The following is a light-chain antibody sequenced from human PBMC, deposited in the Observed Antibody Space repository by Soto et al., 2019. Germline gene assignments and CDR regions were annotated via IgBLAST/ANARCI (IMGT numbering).Light chain of an antibody. J-gene: IGKJ4*01. CDR1: QSILHSTGFNY. CDR2: VGS. Sequence: DIVMTQSHLSPPVTPGEQASLSSRSSQSILHSTGFNYLDWYLQKPGQSPQLLIYVGSNRACGVPDRFSGSGSGTDFTLKISRVEAEDVGVYYCMQALQTPLTFGGGTKVDI. V-gene: IGKV2-28*01. CDR3: MQALQTPLT.